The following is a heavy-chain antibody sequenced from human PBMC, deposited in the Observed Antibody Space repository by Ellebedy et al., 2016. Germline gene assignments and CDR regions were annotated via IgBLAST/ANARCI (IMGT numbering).Heavy chain of an antibody. V-gene: IGHV3-23*01. J-gene: IGHJ4*02. CDR2: ISGSGGST. CDR1: GFTFSSYA. Sequence: GESLKISCAASGFTFSSYAMSWVRQAPGKGLEWVSAISGSGGSTYYADSVKGRFTISRDNSKNTLYLQMNSLRAEDTAVYYCARDFHHGDYVDWWGQGTLVTVSS. CDR3: ARDFHHGDYVDW. D-gene: IGHD4-17*01.